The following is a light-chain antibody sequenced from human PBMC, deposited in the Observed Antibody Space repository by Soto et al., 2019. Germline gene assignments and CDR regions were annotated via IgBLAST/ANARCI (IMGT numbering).Light chain of an antibody. CDR2: GAS. Sequence: EIVMTQSPATLSVSPGERATLSCTATQSISSDLAWYQQRPGQAPRLLISGASTGATGIPARFSGSGSGTDFTLTISSLQSEDFAVYYCHQYNNWPRTFGQGTKLEIK. V-gene: IGKV3-15*01. J-gene: IGKJ2*01. CDR3: HQYNNWPRT. CDR1: QSISSD.